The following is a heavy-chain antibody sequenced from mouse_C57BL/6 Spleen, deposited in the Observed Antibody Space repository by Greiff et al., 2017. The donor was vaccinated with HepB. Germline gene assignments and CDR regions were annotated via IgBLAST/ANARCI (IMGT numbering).Heavy chain of an antibody. D-gene: IGHD1-1*01. V-gene: IGHV1-80*01. J-gene: IGHJ2*01. CDR2: IYPGDGDT. CDR3: AREGRYGSSSLDY. Sequence: VQLQQSGAELVKPGASVKISCKASGYAFSSYWMNWVKQRPGKGLEWIGQIYPGDGDTNYNGKFKGKSTLTADKSSSTAYMQLSSLTSEDSAVYFCAREGRYGSSSLDYWGQSTTLTVSS. CDR1: GYAFSSYW.